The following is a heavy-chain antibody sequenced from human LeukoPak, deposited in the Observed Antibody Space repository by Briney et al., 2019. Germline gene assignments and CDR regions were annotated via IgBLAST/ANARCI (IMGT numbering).Heavy chain of an antibody. CDR3: ARVASSVMDY. D-gene: IGHD2-8*01. J-gene: IGHJ4*02. V-gene: IGHV4-59*01. CDR1: GVSISPFY. Sequence: KPSETLSLTCTVSGVSISPFYWSWIRQPPEKGLEWIGYIHYSGSTNYNPSLTSRVTISLDTSKNQFSLKMNSVTTADTAVYYCARVASSVMDYWGQGILVTVSS. CDR2: IHYSGST.